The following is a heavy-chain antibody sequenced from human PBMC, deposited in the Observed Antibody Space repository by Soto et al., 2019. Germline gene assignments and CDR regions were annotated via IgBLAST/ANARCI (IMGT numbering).Heavy chain of an antibody. V-gene: IGHV4-4*02. J-gene: IGHJ5*02. D-gene: IGHD6-13*01. CDR1: SGSISSSNW. CDR3: ARAGGSSWYLPRAFFNWFDP. CDR2: IYHSGST. Sequence: SETLSLTCAVSSGSISSSNWWSWVRQPPGKGLEWIGEIYHSGSTNYNPSLKSRVTISVDKSKNQFSLKLSSVTAADTAVYYCARAGGSSWYLPRAFFNWFDPWGQGTLVTVSS.